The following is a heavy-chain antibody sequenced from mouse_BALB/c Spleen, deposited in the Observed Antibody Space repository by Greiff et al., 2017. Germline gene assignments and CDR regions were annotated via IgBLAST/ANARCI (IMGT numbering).Heavy chain of an antibody. CDR1: GYTFTSYW. J-gene: IGHJ2*01. V-gene: IGHV1-7*01. CDR3: ANTRGDY. D-gene: IGHD2-12*01. CDR2: INPSTGYT. Sequence: QVQLKESGAELAKPGASVKMSCKASGYTFTSYWMHWVKQRPGQGLEWIGYINPSTGYTEYNQKFKDKATLTADKSSSTAYMQLSSLTSEDSAVYYCANTRGDYWGQGTTLTVSS.